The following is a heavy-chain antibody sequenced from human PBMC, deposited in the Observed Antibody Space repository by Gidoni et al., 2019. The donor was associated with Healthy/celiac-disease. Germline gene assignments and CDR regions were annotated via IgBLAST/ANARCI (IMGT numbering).Heavy chain of an antibody. J-gene: IGHJ5*02. CDR3: ARVYTRGGWRLNWFDP. CDR2: IYYSGST. CDR1: GGSISSYY. D-gene: IGHD6-19*01. Sequence: QVQLQESGPGLVKPSETLSLTCTVSGGSISSYYWSWIRQPPGKGLEWIGYIYYSGSTNYNPSLKSRVTISVDTSKNQFSLKLSSVTAADTAVYYCARVYTRGGWRLNWFDPWGQGTLVTVSS. V-gene: IGHV4-59*08.